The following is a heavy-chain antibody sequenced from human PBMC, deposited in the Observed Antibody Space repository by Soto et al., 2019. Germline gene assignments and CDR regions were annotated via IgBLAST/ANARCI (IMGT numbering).Heavy chain of an antibody. V-gene: IGHV3-74*01. J-gene: IGHJ4*02. Sequence: PGGSLRLSFSASGSNFRVYWMHWVRQSPGKGLVWVSRISNDGKTATYADSVEGRFTVSRDNANNMVYLQMNSLTAEDMAVYFCTRGGSWFDFWGQGTVVTVSS. D-gene: IGHD6-13*01. CDR2: ISNDGKTA. CDR1: GSNFRVYW. CDR3: TRGGSWFDF.